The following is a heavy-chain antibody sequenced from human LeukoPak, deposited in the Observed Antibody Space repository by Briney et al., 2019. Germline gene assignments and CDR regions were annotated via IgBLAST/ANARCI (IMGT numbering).Heavy chain of an antibody. Sequence: PGGSLRLSCAASGLTVTNNYWNWVRQPPGKGPEWISLIYGNGDTRYADSVKGRFTFSRDNSKNTLYLQMNSLRAEDTAVYYCTYGDYPLTYWGQGTLVSVSS. CDR1: GLTVTNNY. D-gene: IGHD4-17*01. J-gene: IGHJ4*02. CDR3: TYGDYPLTY. V-gene: IGHV3-66*01. CDR2: IYGNGDT.